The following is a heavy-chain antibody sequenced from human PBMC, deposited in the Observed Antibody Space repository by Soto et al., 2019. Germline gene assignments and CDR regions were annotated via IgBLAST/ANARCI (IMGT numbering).Heavy chain of an antibody. V-gene: IGHV3-23*01. Sequence: PGGSLRLSCAASGFTFSNYAMCWVRQAPGNGLEWVSAIIGAGDDTFHADSVRVRLTISRDNSRNLVFLQMSGLRADDTALYYCVKGSATSRPYYFDFWGQGTLVTVSS. D-gene: IGHD2-21*01. J-gene: IGHJ4*02. CDR3: VKGSATSRPYYFDF. CDR1: GFTFSNYA. CDR2: IIGAGDDT.